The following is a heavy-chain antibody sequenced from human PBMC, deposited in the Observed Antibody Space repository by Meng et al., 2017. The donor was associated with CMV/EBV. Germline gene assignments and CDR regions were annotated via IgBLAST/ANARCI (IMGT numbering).Heavy chain of an antibody. Sequence: GESLKISCAASGFTFSSYWMSWVRQAPGKGLEWVANIKQDGSEKYYVDSVKGRFTISRDNAKNSLYLQMNSLRAEDMAVYYCARLFTDAFDIWGQGTMVTVSS. V-gene: IGHV3-7*01. CDR3: ARLFTDAFDI. CDR2: IKQDGSEK. CDR1: GFTFSSYW. J-gene: IGHJ3*02. D-gene: IGHD3-10*01.